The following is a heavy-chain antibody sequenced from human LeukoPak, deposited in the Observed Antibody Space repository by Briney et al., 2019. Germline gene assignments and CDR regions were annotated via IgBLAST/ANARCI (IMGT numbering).Heavy chain of an antibody. CDR1: GFTFSSDG. V-gene: IGHV3-23*01. Sequence: GGSLRLSCAASGFTFSSDGRSWVRHAPGKGLEGVSDISGSGGRTNYADSVKSRFTISRDNSKISVYLPMNSLPAEDTAIYYCARAYSGSYGSYYFVYWGRGPLVIVSS. J-gene: IGHJ4*02. CDR3: ARAYSGSYGSYYFVY. CDR2: ISGSGGRT. D-gene: IGHD1-26*01.